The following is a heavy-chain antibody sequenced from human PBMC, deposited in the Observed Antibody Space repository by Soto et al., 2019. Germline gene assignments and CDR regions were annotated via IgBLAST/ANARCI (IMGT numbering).Heavy chain of an antibody. CDR3: AKYRYARGSIMCWFDP. V-gene: IGHV3-23*01. CDR2: ISGSAGST. D-gene: IGHD5-12*01. CDR1: GFTFSSYA. Sequence: EVQLLESGGGLVQPGGSLRLSCAASGFTFSSYAMSWVRQAPGKGLEWVSAISGSAGSTYYANSVRGRFTISRDNSKKTHYLKMDSLKVDDMAVEYCAKYRYARGSIMCWFDPWGQGTLVTVSS. J-gene: IGHJ5*02.